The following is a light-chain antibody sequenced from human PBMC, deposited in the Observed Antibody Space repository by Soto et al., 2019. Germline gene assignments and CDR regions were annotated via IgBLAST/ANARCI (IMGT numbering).Light chain of an antibody. CDR2: AAS. J-gene: IGKJ5*01. Sequence: EIVLTQSPDTLYLSPGERATLSCRASQSVSRSYIAWYQQKPGQAPRLLISAASSRATGIPDRFRGSGSGTDFTLTISGLEAEDVAVYHCQQYGSLSVTFGQGTRLEIK. V-gene: IGKV3-20*01. CDR3: QQYGSLSVT. CDR1: QSVSRSY.